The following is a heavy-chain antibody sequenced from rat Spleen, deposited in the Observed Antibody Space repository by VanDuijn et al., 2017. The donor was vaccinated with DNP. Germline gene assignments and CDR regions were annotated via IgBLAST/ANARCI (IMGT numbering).Heavy chain of an antibody. D-gene: IGHD1-5*01. V-gene: IGHV5-31*01. Sequence: EVQLVESGGDLVQPGRSLKLSCVASGFTFNNYWMTWIRQVPGKGLEWVASITSSGGSTYYPDSVKGRVTISRDNAKNTLYLQMNSLRSEDTATYYCARGGRYWAMDAWGQGTSVTVSS. CDR2: ITSSGGST. CDR1: GFTFNNYW. J-gene: IGHJ4*01. CDR3: ARGGRYWAMDA.